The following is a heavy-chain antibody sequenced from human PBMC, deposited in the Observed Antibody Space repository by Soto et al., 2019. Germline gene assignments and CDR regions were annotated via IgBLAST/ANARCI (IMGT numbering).Heavy chain of an antibody. CDR2: ISAHNGNT. V-gene: IGHV1-18*01. Sequence: QVHLVQSGAEVKKPGASVKVSCKGSGYGFTTYGITWVRQAPGQGLEWMAWISAHNGNTNYAQKLQGRVTVTRDTSTSTAYMELRSLRSVDTAVYYCARGRYGDYWGQGAVVTVSS. CDR1: GYGFTTYG. D-gene: IGHD1-1*01. J-gene: IGHJ4*02. CDR3: ARGRYGDY.